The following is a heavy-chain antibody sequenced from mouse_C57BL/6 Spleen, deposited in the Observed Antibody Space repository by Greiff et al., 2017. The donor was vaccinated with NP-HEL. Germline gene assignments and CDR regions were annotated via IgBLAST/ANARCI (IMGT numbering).Heavy chain of an antibody. V-gene: IGHV1-7*01. D-gene: IGHD2-4*01. CDR2: INPSSGYT. CDR1: GYTFTSYW. CDR3: ARSYDYEDYYAMDY. Sequence: VQLQQSGAELAKPGASVKLSCKASGYTFTSYWMHWVKQRPGQGLEWIGYINPSSGYTKYNQKFKDKATLTAGKSSSTAYMQLSSLTYEDSAVYYCARSYDYEDYYAMDYWGQGTSVTVSS. J-gene: IGHJ4*01.